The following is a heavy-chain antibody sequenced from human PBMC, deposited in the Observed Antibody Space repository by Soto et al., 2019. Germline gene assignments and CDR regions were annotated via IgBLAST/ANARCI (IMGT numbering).Heavy chain of an antibody. Sequence: GASVKFYCKASGGTFSSYAISLVRQAPGQGLEWMGRIIPFIGTSNYAQKFQGRVTITADESTSTAYMELTSLRSEDTAVYYCARDPYYYYDSSEYPPNWGQGTLVTVSS. CDR2: IIPFIGTS. J-gene: IGHJ4*02. CDR1: GGTFSSYA. V-gene: IGHV1-69*11. D-gene: IGHD3-22*01. CDR3: ARDPYYYYDSSEYPPN.